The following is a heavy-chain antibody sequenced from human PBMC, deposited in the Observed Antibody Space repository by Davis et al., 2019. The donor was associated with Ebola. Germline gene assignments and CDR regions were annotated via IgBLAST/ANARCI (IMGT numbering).Heavy chain of an antibody. D-gene: IGHD2-15*01. CDR2: IIPIFGTA. J-gene: IGHJ4*02. CDR3: ARDHCSGGSCYFDY. CDR1: GGTFSSYA. V-gene: IGHV1-69*13. Sequence: SVKVSCKTSGGTFSSYAISWVRQAPGQGLEWMGGIIPIFGTANYAQKFQGRVTITADESTSTAYMELSSLRSEDTAVYYCARDHCSGGSCYFDYWGQGTLVTVSS.